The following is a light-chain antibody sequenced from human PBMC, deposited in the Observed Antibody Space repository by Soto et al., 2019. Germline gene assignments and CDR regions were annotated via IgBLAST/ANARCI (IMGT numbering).Light chain of an antibody. Sequence: SYELTQSPSVSVAPDQTAKIPCGGNNIGIKSVQWYQQKPGQAPVLVVYDDSDRPSGIPERFSGFNSGNTATLTISRVEAGDEADYYCQVWDSSDDNWVFGGGTQLTVL. CDR2: DDS. J-gene: IGLJ3*02. CDR1: NIGIKS. CDR3: QVWDSSDDNWV. V-gene: IGLV3-21*02.